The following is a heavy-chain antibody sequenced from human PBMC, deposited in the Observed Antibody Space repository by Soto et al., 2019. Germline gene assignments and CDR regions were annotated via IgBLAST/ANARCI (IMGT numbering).Heavy chain of an antibody. D-gene: IGHD3-22*01. CDR3: ARAGKASDYDSSGYSPLFDY. Sequence: SVKVSCKASGGTFSSYAISWVRQAPGQGLEWMGGIIPIFGTANYAQKFQGRVTITADESTSTAYMELSSLRSEDTAVYYCARAGKASDYDSSGYSPLFDYWGQGTLVTVSS. J-gene: IGHJ4*02. CDR1: GGTFSSYA. CDR2: IIPIFGTA. V-gene: IGHV1-69*13.